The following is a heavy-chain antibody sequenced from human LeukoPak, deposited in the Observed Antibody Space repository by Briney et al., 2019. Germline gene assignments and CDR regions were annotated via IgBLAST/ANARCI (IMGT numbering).Heavy chain of an antibody. V-gene: IGHV3-30-3*01. J-gene: IGHJ4*02. Sequence: GGSLRLSCAASGFTFSSYAMHWVRQAPGKGLEWVAVISYDGSNKYYADSVKGRFTISRDNSKNTLYLQMNSLRAEDTAVYSLLWFSPRGWGQGTLVTVSS. CDR3: LWFSPRG. CDR1: GFTFSSYA. CDR2: ISYDGSNK. D-gene: IGHD3-10*01.